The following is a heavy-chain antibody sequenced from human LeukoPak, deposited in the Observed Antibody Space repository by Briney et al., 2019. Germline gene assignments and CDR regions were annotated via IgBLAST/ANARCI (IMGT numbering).Heavy chain of an antibody. Sequence: SETLSLTCAVYGGSFSGYYWSWIRQPPGKGLEWIGEINHSGSTNYNPSLKSRVTISVDTSKNQFSLKLSSVTAADTAVYYCASLSQDYYDSSGYYYFDYWGQGTLVTVS. CDR3: ASLSQDYYDSSGYYYFDY. CDR1: GGSFSGYY. J-gene: IGHJ4*02. CDR2: INHSGST. V-gene: IGHV4-34*01. D-gene: IGHD3-22*01.